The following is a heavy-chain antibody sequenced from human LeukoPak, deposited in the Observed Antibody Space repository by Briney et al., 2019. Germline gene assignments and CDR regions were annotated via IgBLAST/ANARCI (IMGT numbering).Heavy chain of an antibody. V-gene: IGHV1-2*02. CDR1: GYTFTDYY. CDR2: INHNSGVT. Sequence: ASVRVSCKASGYTFTDYYMHWVRQAPGQGLEWMGWINHNSGVTNYAQKFQGRVTITRDTSISTAYMELSRLRSDDTAVYYCAREDSSGYLRGENYFDYWGQGTLVTVSS. CDR3: AREDSSGYLRGENYFDY. J-gene: IGHJ4*02. D-gene: IGHD3-22*01.